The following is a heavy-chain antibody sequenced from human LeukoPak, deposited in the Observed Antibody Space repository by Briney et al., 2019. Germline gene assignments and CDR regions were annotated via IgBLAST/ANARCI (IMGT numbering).Heavy chain of an antibody. CDR3: ARGSGWLPDAN. CDR1: GFSGSSSY. CDR2: IYSDLTT. D-gene: IGHD5-24*01. V-gene: IGHV3-66*01. J-gene: IGHJ4*02. Sequence: GGSPRLSCAAPGFSGSSSYMSWVRQAPGEGLEWVSIIYSDLTTYYADSVKGRFTISRDDSKNTLYLQLISLRAEDTAVYYCARGSGWLPDANWGQGALVTVSS.